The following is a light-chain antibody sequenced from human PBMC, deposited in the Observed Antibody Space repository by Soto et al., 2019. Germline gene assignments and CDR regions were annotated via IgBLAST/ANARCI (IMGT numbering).Light chain of an antibody. CDR1: QPISSW. CDR2: AAS. V-gene: IGKV1-12*01. CDR3: QQANIFPRM. Sequence: DIQMTQSPSSVSASVGDTVTITCRASQPISSWLAWFQQKPGEPPKLLIYAASTLQSGVTSRFSGSGSGTEFTLTISSLQPEDFATYYCQQANIFPRMFAQGTKVEI. J-gene: IGKJ1*01.